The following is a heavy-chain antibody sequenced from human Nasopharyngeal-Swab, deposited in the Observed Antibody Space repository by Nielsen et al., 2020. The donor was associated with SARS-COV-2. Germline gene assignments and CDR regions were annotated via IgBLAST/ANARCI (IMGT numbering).Heavy chain of an antibody. V-gene: IGHV3-9*01. CDR3: AKGLLNSSGWSYYYYGMDV. Sequence: WIRQPPGKGLEWVSGISWNSGSIGYAASVKGRFTISRDNAKNSLYLQMNSLRAEDTALYYCAKGLLNSSGWSYYYYGMDVWGQGTTVTVSS. CDR2: ISWNSGSI. J-gene: IGHJ6*02. D-gene: IGHD6-19*01.